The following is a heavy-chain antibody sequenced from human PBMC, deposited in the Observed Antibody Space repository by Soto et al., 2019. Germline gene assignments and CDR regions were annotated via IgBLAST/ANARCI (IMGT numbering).Heavy chain of an antibody. CDR2: INPSGGST. Sequence: ASVKVSCKASGYTFTGYYMHWVRQAPGQGLEWMGIINPSGGSTSYAQKFQGRVTMTRDTSTSTVYMELGSLRSEDTAVYYCASSLGDGPKANWFDPWGQGTLVTVSS. CDR3: ASSLGDGPKANWFDP. V-gene: IGHV1-46*01. CDR1: GYTFTGYY. D-gene: IGHD3-16*01. J-gene: IGHJ5*02.